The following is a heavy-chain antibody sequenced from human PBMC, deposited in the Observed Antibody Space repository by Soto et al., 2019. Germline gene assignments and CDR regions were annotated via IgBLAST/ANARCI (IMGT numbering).Heavy chain of an antibody. CDR2: INAGNGNT. Sequence: ASVKVSCKASGYTFTSYAMHWVRQAPGQRLEWMGWINAGNGNTKYSQKFQGRVTITRDTSASTAYMELSSLRSEDTAVYYCARVPPGYCSGGSCYPFDEWGQGTLVTVSS. J-gene: IGHJ4*02. D-gene: IGHD2-15*01. CDR1: GYTFTSYA. V-gene: IGHV1-3*01. CDR3: ARVPPGYCSGGSCYPFDE.